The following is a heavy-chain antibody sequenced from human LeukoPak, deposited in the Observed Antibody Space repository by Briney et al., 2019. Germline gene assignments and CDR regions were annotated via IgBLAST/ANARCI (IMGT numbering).Heavy chain of an antibody. Sequence: GGSLRLSCAASRFTVSNYAMSWVRQAPGKGLEWVSTISDGGSTYYADSVKGRFTISTDTSNNTLCLQMNSLRSEDTAVYYCATVAGYYYYMDVWGKGTTVTISS. J-gene: IGHJ6*03. D-gene: IGHD6-19*01. CDR3: ATVAGYYYYMDV. CDR2: ISDGGST. CDR1: RFTVSNYA. V-gene: IGHV3-23*01.